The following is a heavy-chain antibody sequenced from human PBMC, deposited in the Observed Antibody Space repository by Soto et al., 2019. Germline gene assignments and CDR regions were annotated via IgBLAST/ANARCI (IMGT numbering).Heavy chain of an antibody. CDR2: IIPILGIA. CDR3: ARSDYGGNSDY. Sequence: QVQLVQSGAAVKKPGSSVKVSCKASGGTFSSYTISWVRQAPGQGLEWMGRIIPILGIANYAQKFQGRVTITADKSTSTAYMELSSLRSEDTAVYYCARSDYGGNSDYWGQGTLVTVSS. CDR1: GGTFSSYT. J-gene: IGHJ4*02. V-gene: IGHV1-69*02. D-gene: IGHD4-17*01.